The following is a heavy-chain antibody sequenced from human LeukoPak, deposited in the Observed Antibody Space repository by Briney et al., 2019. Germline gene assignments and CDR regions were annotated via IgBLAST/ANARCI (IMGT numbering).Heavy chain of an antibody. CDR1: GGSFSGYY. Sequence: SETLSLACAVYGGSFSGYYWSWIRQPPGKGLEWIGYIDCSGSTNYNPSFKSRVTMSVDTSKNQFSLKLSSVTAADTAVYFCARHGGSWTFDYWGQGTLVTVSS. V-gene: IGHV4-59*08. CDR3: ARHGGSWTFDY. D-gene: IGHD6-13*01. J-gene: IGHJ4*02. CDR2: IDCSGST.